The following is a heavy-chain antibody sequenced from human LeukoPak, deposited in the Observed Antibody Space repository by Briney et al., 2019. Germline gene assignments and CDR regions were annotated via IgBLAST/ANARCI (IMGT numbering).Heavy chain of an antibody. D-gene: IGHD3-16*01. CDR3: ARLLYDYVSNWFDP. CDR1: GGSISSSSYY. J-gene: IGHJ5*02. CDR2: IYYSGST. Sequence: PSETLSLTCTVSGGSISSSSYYWGWIRQPPGKGLEWIGSIYYSGSTCYNPSLKSRVTISVDTSKNQFSLKLSSVTAADTAVYYRARLLYDYVSNWFDPWGQGTLVTVSS. V-gene: IGHV4-39*01.